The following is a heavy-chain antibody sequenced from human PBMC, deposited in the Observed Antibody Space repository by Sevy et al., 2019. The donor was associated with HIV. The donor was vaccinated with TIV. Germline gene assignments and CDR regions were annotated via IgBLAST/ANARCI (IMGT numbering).Heavy chain of an antibody. V-gene: IGHV1-8*01. D-gene: IGHD4-17*01. CDR1: VYTFTSYD. J-gene: IGHJ6*02. CDR2: MNPNSGNT. Sequence: ASVKVSCKASVYTFTSYDINSVRQATGQGLEWMGWMNPNSGNTGYAQKFQGRVTMTRNTSINTAYMEQGSLRSEDTAVYYCASVYGARDYYYGMDVWGQGTTVTVSS. CDR3: ASVYGARDYYYGMDV.